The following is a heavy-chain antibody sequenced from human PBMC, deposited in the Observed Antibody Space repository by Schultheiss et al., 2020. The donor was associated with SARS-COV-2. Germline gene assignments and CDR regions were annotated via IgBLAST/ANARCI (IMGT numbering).Heavy chain of an antibody. Sequence: GGSLRLSCAASGFTFSSYAMHWVRQAPGKGLEWVAVISYDGSNKYYADSVKGRFTISRDNSKNTLYLQMNSLRAEDTAVYYCARDYRAGGLLLAYWGQGTLVTVSS. V-gene: IGHV3-30*04. D-gene: IGHD2-15*01. CDR3: ARDYRAGGLLLAY. CDR2: ISYDGSNK. CDR1: GFTFSSYA. J-gene: IGHJ4*02.